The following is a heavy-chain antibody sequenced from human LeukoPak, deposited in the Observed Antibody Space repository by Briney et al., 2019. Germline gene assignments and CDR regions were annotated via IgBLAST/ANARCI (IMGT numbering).Heavy chain of an antibody. J-gene: IGHJ3*02. CDR2: ISSSSSYI. CDR3: ARSSSWSDAFDI. D-gene: IGHD6-13*01. Sequence: GGSLRLSCAASGFTFSSYSMNWVRQAPGKGLEWVSSISSSSSYIYYADSVKGRFTISRDNAKNSLYLQMNSLRAEDTAVYYCARSSSWSDAFDIWGQGTMVIVSS. V-gene: IGHV3-21*01. CDR1: GFTFSSYS.